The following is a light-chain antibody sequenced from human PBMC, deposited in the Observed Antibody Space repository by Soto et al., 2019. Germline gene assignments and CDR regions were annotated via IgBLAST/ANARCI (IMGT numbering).Light chain of an antibody. V-gene: IGLV2-11*01. Sequence: QSALTQPRSVSGSPGQSVTISCTGTSSDVGGYNYVSWYQQNPGKAPKLMIYDVSRRPSGVPDRFSGSKSGNTASLTISGLQAEDEADYYCCTYAGSYPSLVFGTGTKLTVL. CDR1: SSDVGGYNY. CDR3: CTYAGSYPSLV. CDR2: DVS. J-gene: IGLJ1*01.